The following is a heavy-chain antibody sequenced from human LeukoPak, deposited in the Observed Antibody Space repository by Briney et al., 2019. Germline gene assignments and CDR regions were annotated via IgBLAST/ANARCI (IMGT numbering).Heavy chain of an antibody. V-gene: IGHV4-39*01. J-gene: IGHJ4*02. CDR2: IYYSGST. Sequence: SETLSLTCTVSGGSISSSADYWSWIRQPPGKGLEWIGSIYYSGSTYYNPSLKSRVTISVDTSKNQFSLKLSSVTAADTAVYYCARHGGTTIFGVVIVYYFDYWGQGTLVTVSS. CDR3: ARHGGTTIFGVVIVYYFDY. CDR1: GGSISSSADY. D-gene: IGHD3-3*01.